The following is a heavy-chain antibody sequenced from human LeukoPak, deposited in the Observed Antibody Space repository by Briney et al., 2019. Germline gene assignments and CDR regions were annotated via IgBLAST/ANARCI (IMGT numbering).Heavy chain of an antibody. Sequence: SETLSLTCTVSGGSINNYYWSWVRQPPGAGLEWLAYIYYTGSTNYNPSLKTRLTISVDTSKNQFSLKLSSVTAADTAVYYCARLVYYYDSSGFDYWAREPWSPSPQ. CDR3: ARLVYYYDSSGFDY. V-gene: IGHV4-59*08. J-gene: IGHJ4*02. D-gene: IGHD3-22*01. CDR1: GGSINNYY. CDR2: IYYTGST.